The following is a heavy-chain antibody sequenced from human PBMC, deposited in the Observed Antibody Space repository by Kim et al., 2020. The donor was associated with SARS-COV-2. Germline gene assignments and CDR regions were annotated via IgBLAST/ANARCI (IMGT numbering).Heavy chain of an antibody. Sequence: ASVKVSCKASGYTFTGYYMHWVRQAPGQGLEWMGWINPNSGGTNYAQKFQGWVTMTRDTSISTAYMELSRLRSDDTAVYYCAVPVAGTEWDFDYWGQGTLVTVSS. V-gene: IGHV1-2*04. CDR3: AVPVAGTEWDFDY. CDR1: GYTFTGYY. J-gene: IGHJ4*02. D-gene: IGHD6-19*01. CDR2: INPNSGGT.